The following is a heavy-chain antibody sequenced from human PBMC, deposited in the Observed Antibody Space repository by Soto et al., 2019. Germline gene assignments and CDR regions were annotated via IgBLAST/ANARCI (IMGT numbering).Heavy chain of an antibody. CDR1: GGSISSSSYY. J-gene: IGHJ2*01. CDR3: ARRRYCSSTSCSNGDWYFDL. D-gene: IGHD2-2*01. CDR2: IYYSGST. Sequence: QLQLQESCPGLVKPSETLSLTCTVSGGSISSSSYYWGWIRQPPGKGLEWIGSIYYSGSTYYNPSLKSRVTISVDTSKNQFSLKLSSVTAADTAVYYCARRRYCSSTSCSNGDWYFDLWGRGTLVTVSS. V-gene: IGHV4-39*01.